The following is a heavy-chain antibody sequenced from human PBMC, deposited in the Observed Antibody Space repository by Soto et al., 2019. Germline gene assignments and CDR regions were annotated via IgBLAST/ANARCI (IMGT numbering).Heavy chain of an antibody. CDR3: ARVGNWNGPYYYYGMDV. J-gene: IGHJ6*02. CDR2: INSDGSST. CDR1: GFTFSSYW. D-gene: IGHD1-1*01. V-gene: IGHV3-74*01. Sequence: PGGSLRLSCAASGFTFSSYWMHWVRQAPGKGLVWVSRINSDGSSTSYADSVKGRFTISRDNAKNTLYLQMNSLRAEDTAVYYCARVGNWNGPYYYYGMDVWGQGTTVTVSS.